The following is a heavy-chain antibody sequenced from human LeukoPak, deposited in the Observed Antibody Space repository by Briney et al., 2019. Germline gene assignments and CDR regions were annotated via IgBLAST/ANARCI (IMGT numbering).Heavy chain of an antibody. D-gene: IGHD3-10*01. V-gene: IGHV1-46*01. J-gene: IGHJ4*02. Sequence: GASVKVSCKASGYTFTGYYMHWVRQAPEQGLEWMGWINPSGGSTSYAQQFQGRVTMTRDTSTRTVYMDLSSLRSEDTAMYYCATLSRYGSGSYYYYFEQWGQGTLVTVSS. CDR2: INPSGGST. CDR3: ATLSRYGSGSYYYYFEQ. CDR1: GYTFTGYY.